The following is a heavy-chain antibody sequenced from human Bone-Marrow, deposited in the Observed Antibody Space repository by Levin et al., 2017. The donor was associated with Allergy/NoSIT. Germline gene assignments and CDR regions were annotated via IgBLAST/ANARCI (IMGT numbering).Heavy chain of an antibody. Sequence: GASVKVSCKASGYTFTGYYMHWVRQAPGQGLEWMGRINPNSGGTNYAQKFQGRVTMTRDTSISTAYMELSRLRSDDTAVYYCARDRAVIPLGAARPPNNWFDPWGQGTLVTVSS. V-gene: IGHV1-2*06. CDR3: ARDRAVIPLGAARPPNNWFDP. J-gene: IGHJ5*02. CDR2: INPNSGGT. CDR1: GYTFTGYY. D-gene: IGHD6-6*01.